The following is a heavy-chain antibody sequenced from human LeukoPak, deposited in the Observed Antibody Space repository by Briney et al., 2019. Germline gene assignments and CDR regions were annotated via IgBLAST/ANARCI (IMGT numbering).Heavy chain of an antibody. V-gene: IGHV3-15*01. CDR3: TTDRGALTS. D-gene: IGHD3-10*01. CDR2: IRSNSDGGTA. Sequence: GGSLRLSCAASGFTFSGYSMNWVRQAPGKGLEWVGRIRSNSDGGTADYAAPVKGRFTLSRDDSKNTLYLQMNSLKTEDTAVYYCTTDRGALTSWGQGTLVTVSS. CDR1: GFTFSGYS. J-gene: IGHJ4*02.